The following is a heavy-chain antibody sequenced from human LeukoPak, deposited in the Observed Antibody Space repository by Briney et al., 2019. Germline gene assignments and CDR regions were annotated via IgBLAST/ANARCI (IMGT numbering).Heavy chain of an antibody. V-gene: IGHV4-59*01. Sequence: SETLSLTCTVSGGSISSYYWSWIRQPPGKGLEWIGYIYYSGSTNYNPSLKSRVTISVDTSKNQFSLKLSSVTAADTAVYYCAREDTAMVTNYYYMDVWGKGTTVTVSS. D-gene: IGHD5-18*01. CDR2: IYYSGST. CDR3: AREDTAMVTNYYYMDV. J-gene: IGHJ6*03. CDR1: GGSISSYY.